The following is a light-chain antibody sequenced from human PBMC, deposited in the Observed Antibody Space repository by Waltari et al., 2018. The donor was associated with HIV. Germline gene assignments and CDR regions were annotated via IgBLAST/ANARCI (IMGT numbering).Light chain of an antibody. CDR2: EVS. CDR1: SSDVGGYNY. V-gene: IGLV2-8*01. Sequence: QSALTQSPSASGSPGQSVTISCTGTSSDVGGYNYVSWYQQYPGKAPKVMIVEVSNRPSGVPDRFSGSRSGNTASLTVSGLQAEDEADYYCSSYAGSNNWVFGGGTKLTVL. J-gene: IGLJ3*02. CDR3: SSYAGSNNWV.